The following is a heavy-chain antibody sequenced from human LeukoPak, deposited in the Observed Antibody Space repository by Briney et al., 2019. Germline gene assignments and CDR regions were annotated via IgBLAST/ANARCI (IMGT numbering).Heavy chain of an antibody. CDR1: GYTLTELS. D-gene: IGHD5-12*01. Sequence: ASVKVSCKVSGYTLTELSMHWVRQAPGKGLEWRGGFDPEDGETIYAQKFQGRVTMTEDTSTDTAYMELSSLRSEDTAVYYCATALAATIKGNYYFDYWGQGTLVTVSS. V-gene: IGHV1-24*01. J-gene: IGHJ4*02. CDR2: FDPEDGET. CDR3: ATALAATIKGNYYFDY.